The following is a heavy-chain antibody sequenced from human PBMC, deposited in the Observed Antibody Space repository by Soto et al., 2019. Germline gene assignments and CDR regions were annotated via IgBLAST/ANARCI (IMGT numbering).Heavy chain of an antibody. CDR2: IKSKTDGGTT. V-gene: IGHV3-15*01. Sequence: EVQLVESGGGLVKPGGSLRLSCAASGFTFSNAWMSWVRQAPGKGLEWVGRIKSKTDGGTTDYAAPVKGRFTISRDDSKDTLYLQMNSLKTEDTTVDYCTALPYYDFWSGYRPWDYYHGMDVWGQGTTVTVSS. J-gene: IGHJ6*02. CDR1: GFTFSNAW. D-gene: IGHD3-3*01. CDR3: TALPYYDFWSGYRPWDYYHGMDV.